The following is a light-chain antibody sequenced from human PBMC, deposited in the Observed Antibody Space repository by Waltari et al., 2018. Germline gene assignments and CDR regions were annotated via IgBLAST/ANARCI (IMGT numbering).Light chain of an antibody. CDR1: SSTIGGNT. CDR3: VVWDDSLNAYV. CDR2: SSH. V-gene: IGLV1-44*01. J-gene: IGLJ1*01. Sequence: QSAVNPPPSPSGTPGPRVTISCSGRSSTIGGNTVSWFQQLPRTAPKVLIYSSHQRHSGVPDRFSGSKSGTSASLAISGLQSEDEAEYFCVVWDDSLNAYVFGTGTKLTVL.